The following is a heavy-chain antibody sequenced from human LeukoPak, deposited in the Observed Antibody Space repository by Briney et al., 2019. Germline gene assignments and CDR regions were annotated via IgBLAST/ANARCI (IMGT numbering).Heavy chain of an antibody. J-gene: IGHJ4*02. CDR1: GFTFSSYA. Sequence: PGGSLRLSCAASGFTFSSYAMSWVRQAPGKGLEWVSAISGSGGSTYYADSVKGRFTISRDNSKDTLYLQMNSLRAEDTAVYYCVRVRTGSISDHWGQGILVIVSS. CDR3: VRVRTGSISDH. CDR2: ISGSGGST. D-gene: IGHD2-8*02. V-gene: IGHV3-23*01.